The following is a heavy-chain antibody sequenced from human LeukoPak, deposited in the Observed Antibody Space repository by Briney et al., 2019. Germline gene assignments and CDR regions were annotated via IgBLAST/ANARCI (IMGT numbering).Heavy chain of an antibody. Sequence: PSETLSLTCTVSGGSISSYYWSWIRQPPGKGLEWIGYIYYSGSTSYNPSLKSRVTISVDTSKNQFSLKLSSVTAADTAVYYCARGPYGKLDYWGQGTLVTVSS. D-gene: IGHD4-17*01. V-gene: IGHV4-59*01. CDR3: ARGPYGKLDY. CDR2: IYYSGST. J-gene: IGHJ4*02. CDR1: GGSISSYY.